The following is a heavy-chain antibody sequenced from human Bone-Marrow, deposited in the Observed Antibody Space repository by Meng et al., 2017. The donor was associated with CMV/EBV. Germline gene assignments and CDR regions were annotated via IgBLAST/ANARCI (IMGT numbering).Heavy chain of an antibody. CDR2: ISYDGSNK. CDR1: GFTFSSYA. V-gene: IGHV3-30*04. CDR3: AREPFNCSSTSCANYYGMDV. J-gene: IGHJ6*02. Sequence: GESLKISCAASGFTFSSYAMHWVRQAPGKGLEWVAVISYDGSNKYYADSVKGRFTISRDNSKNTLYLQMNSLRAEDTAVYYCAREPFNCSSTSCANYYGMDVWAQGTTVTVPS. D-gene: IGHD2-2*01.